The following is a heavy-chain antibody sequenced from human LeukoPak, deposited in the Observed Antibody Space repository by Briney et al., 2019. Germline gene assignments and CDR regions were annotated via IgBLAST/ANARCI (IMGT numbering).Heavy chain of an antibody. CDR3: ARWSRD. V-gene: IGHV3-23*01. CDR2: ISGSGGST. D-gene: IGHD2-8*01. J-gene: IGHJ4*02. CDR1: GFTFSTYG. Sequence: GGTLRLSCVASGFTFSTYGMSWVRQAPGKGLEWVSAISGSGGSTYYADSVKGRFTISRDNAKNSLYLQMNSLRAEDTAVYYCARWSRDWGQGTLVTVSS.